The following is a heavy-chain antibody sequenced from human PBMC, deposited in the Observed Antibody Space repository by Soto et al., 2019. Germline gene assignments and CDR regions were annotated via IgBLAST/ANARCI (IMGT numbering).Heavy chain of an antibody. CDR1: GFSFSSYG. CDR3: AKDRRYLDWLLPNTGHNLFDP. Sequence: PGGSLRLSCAASGFSFSSYGMHWVRQAPDKGLEWAAVISYDGNNRFYAGSVKGRFTISRDNSKNTLYLQMNSLRAEDTAVYYCAKDRRYLDWLLPNTGHNLFDPWGQGTLVTVSS. V-gene: IGHV3-30*18. D-gene: IGHD3-9*01. J-gene: IGHJ5*02. CDR2: ISYDGNNR.